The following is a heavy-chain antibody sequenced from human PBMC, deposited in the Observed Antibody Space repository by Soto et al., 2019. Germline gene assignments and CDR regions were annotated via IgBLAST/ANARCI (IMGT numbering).Heavy chain of an antibody. CDR3: ARGDYQYSIDY. Sequence: QLQLQESGSRLVKSSQTLSLTCTVSGDSMTRGDYSWGWIRQPPGKGLEWLGYIYRTGNTHYSPSLKSRVSISQDRSKDQFSLELTYVTAADTAVYYCARGDYQYSIDYWGQGTLVTVSS. CDR1: GDSMTRGDYS. J-gene: IGHJ4*02. V-gene: IGHV4-30-2*01. D-gene: IGHD2-2*01. CDR2: IYRTGNT.